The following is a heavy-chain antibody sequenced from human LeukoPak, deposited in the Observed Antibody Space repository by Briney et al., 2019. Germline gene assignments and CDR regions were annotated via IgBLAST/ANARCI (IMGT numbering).Heavy chain of an antibody. CDR2: INPNSGGT. Sequence: ASVEVSCKASGYTFTGYYMHWVRQAPGQGLEWMGWINPNSGGTNYAQKFQGWVTMTRDTSISTAYMELSRLRSDDTAVYYCARAGRGYSYGYDYWGQGTLATVSS. J-gene: IGHJ4*02. D-gene: IGHD5-18*01. CDR1: GYTFTGYY. CDR3: ARAGRGYSYGYDY. V-gene: IGHV1-2*04.